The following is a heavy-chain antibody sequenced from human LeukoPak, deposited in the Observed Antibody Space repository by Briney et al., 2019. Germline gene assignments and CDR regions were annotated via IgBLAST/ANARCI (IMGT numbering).Heavy chain of an antibody. CDR1: GGSISSYY. CDR3: ARGGSYYDFWSGYYDYYYYMDV. D-gene: IGHD3-3*01. Sequence: SETLSLTCSVSGGSISSYYWSWVRQPPGKGLEWIGYIYDSGSTSYNPSLQGRVTISIDTSKNQFSLRLTYVTAADTAVYYCARGGSYYDFWSGYYDYYYYMDVWGKGTTVTVSS. CDR2: IYDSGST. J-gene: IGHJ6*03. V-gene: IGHV4-59*01.